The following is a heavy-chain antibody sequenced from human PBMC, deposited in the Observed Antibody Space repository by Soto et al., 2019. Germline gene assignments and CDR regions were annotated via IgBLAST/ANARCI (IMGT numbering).Heavy chain of an antibody. Sequence: QITLKESGPTLVKPTQPLTLTCTFSGFSLTTDAVGVGWIRQPPGKALEWLALIYWDDDKRYSPGQKSRLTITKDAPRNQVVLTLTNMDPADTATYYCAHVYWVAAGIRYYFDYWGQGTLVTVSS. V-gene: IGHV2-5*02. J-gene: IGHJ4*02. CDR2: IYWDDDK. CDR3: AHVYWVAAGIRYYFDY. D-gene: IGHD1-1*01. CDR1: GFSLTTDAVG.